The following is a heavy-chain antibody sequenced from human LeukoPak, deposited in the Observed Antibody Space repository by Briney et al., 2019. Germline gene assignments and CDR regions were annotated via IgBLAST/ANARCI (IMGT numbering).Heavy chain of an antibody. D-gene: IGHD1-26*01. CDR2: ISSSSSYI. Sequence: GGSLSLSCAASGFTFSSYSMNWVRQAAGKGLKGVSCISSSSSYISYADSLKGRFNISRDNAKNSLYLQMNSLRAEDTAVYYCARDKWELLRAATLIGDAFDMWGQGTMVTVSS. V-gene: IGHV3-21*01. CDR1: GFTFSSYS. J-gene: IGHJ3*02. CDR3: ARDKWELLRAATLIGDAFDM.